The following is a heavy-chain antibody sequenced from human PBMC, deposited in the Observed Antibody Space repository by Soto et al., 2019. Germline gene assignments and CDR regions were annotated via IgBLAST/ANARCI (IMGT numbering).Heavy chain of an antibody. V-gene: IGHV3-23*01. CDR2: ISGSGHST. CDR1: GFTFSSYA. Sequence: EVQLLESGGGLVQPGGSLRLSCEASGFTFSSYAMNWVLQAPGRGLEWVSVISGSGHSTYYADSVKGRFTISRDNSKKTLYLQMNSLRVDDTAVYYCAIVPSIGWVGGYFDYWGQGTLVTVSS. CDR3: AIVPSIGWVGGYFDY. J-gene: IGHJ4*02. D-gene: IGHD6-19*01.